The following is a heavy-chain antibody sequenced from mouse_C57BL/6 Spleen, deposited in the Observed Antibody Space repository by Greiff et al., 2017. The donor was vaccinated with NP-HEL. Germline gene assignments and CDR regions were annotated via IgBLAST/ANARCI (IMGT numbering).Heavy chain of an antibody. Sequence: VQLQQSGAELMKPGASVKLSGKATGYTFTGYWIGWVKQRPGHGLEWIGEILPGSGGTNSNEKFKGKATFTADTSSNTAYMQLSSLTTEDSAIYYCASSRQLRSYYFDYWGQGTTLTVSS. J-gene: IGHJ2*01. CDR1: GYTFTGYW. CDR3: ASSRQLRSYYFDY. D-gene: IGHD3-2*02. V-gene: IGHV1-9*01. CDR2: ILPGSGGT.